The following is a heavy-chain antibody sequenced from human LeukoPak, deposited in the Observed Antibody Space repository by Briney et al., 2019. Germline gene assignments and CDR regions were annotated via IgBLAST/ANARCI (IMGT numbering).Heavy chain of an antibody. CDR2: IRSKANSYAT. V-gene: IGHV3-73*01. D-gene: IGHD6-13*01. J-gene: IGHJ4*02. CDR3: TASSWYLEY. Sequence: PGGSLRLSCAASGFTFSGSAMHWVRQASGKGLEWVGRIRSKANSYATAYAASVKGRFTISRDDSKNTAYLEMNSLKTEDTAVYYCTASSWYLEYWGQGTLVTVSS. CDR1: GFTFSGSA.